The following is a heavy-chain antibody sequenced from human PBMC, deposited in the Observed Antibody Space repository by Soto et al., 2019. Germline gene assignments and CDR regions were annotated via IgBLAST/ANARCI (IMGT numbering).Heavy chain of an antibody. CDR3: AKPAVAGTGKPVDYGMGV. V-gene: IGHV3-30*18. D-gene: IGHD6-19*01. Sequence: QVQLVESGGGVVQPGRSLRLSCAASGFTFSSYGMHWVRQAPGKGLEWVAVISYDGSNKYYADSVKGRFTISRDNSKNTLYLQMNRLRAEDTAVYYCAKPAVAGTGKPVDYGMGVWGQGTTVTVSS. J-gene: IGHJ6*02. CDR1: GFTFSSYG. CDR2: ISYDGSNK.